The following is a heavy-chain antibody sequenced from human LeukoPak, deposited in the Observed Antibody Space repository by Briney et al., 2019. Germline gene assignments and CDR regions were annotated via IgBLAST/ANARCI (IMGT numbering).Heavy chain of an antibody. CDR1: GFTFSSYA. V-gene: IGHV3-30-3*01. J-gene: IGHJ4*02. CDR2: ISYDGSNK. CDR3: ARAEYYDSSGYYDFADYYFDY. Sequence: GGSLRLSCVASGFTFSSYAMHWVRQAPGKGLEWVAVISYDGSNKYYADSVKGRFTISRDNSKNTLYLQMNSLRAEDTAVYYCARAEYYDSSGYYDFADYYFDYWGQGTLVTVSS. D-gene: IGHD3-22*01.